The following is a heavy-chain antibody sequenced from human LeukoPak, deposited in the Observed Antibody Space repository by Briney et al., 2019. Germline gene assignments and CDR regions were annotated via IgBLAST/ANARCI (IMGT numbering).Heavy chain of an antibody. CDR2: IRYDGSNK. D-gene: IGHD2-15*01. V-gene: IGHV3-30*02. CDR1: EFTFSSYG. CDR3: ASGSGGYYYYYGMDV. Sequence: GGCLRLSCAASEFTFSSYGMHWVRQAPGKGLEWVAFIRYDGSNKYYADSVKGRFTISRDNSKNTLYLQMNSLRAEDTAVYYCASGSGGYYYYYGMDVWGQGTTVTVSS. J-gene: IGHJ6*02.